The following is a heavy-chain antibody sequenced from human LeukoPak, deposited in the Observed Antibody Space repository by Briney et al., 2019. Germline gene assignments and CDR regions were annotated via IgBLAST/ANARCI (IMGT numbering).Heavy chain of an antibody. CDR3: ASIESMTTPDY. V-gene: IGHV3-30-3*01. CDR2: ISYDGSNK. D-gene: IGHD4-17*01. CDR1: GFTFSSYA. J-gene: IGHJ4*02. Sequence: GRSLRLSCAASGFTFSSYAMHWVRQAPGKGLEWVAVISYDGSNKYYADSVKGRFTISRDNSKNTLYLQMNSLRAEDTAVYYCASIESMTTPDYWGQGTLVTVSS.